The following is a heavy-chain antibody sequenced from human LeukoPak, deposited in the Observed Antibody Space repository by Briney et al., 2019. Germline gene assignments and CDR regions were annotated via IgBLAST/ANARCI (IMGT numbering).Heavy chain of an antibody. D-gene: IGHD5-24*01. CDR1: GGTFSSYA. V-gene: IGHV1-69*05. J-gene: IGHJ4*02. CDR2: IIPIFGTA. Sequence: ASVKVSCKASGGTFSSYAISWVPQAPGQGLEWMGGIIPIFGTANYAQKFQGRVTITTDESTSTAYMELSSLRSEDTAVYYCARVEMATIGQAGVFDYWGQGTLVTVSS. CDR3: ARVEMATIGQAGVFDY.